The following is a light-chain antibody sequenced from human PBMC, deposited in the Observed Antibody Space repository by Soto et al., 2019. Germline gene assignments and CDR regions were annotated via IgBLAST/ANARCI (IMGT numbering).Light chain of an antibody. CDR1: SSDVGSYNL. Sequence: AGTAPGSVTGSPWQAATISCTGNSSDVGSYNLVSWYQQHPGKAPKLMIYEGSKRPSGVSNHFSGSKSGNTASLTISGLQAEDEADYYCCSYAGSSTYVFGTGTKVTVL. CDR3: CSYAGSSTYV. J-gene: IGLJ1*01. CDR2: EGS. V-gene: IGLV2-23*01.